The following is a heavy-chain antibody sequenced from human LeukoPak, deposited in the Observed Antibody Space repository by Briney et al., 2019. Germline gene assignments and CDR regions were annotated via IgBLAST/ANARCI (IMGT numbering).Heavy chain of an antibody. Sequence: PSETLSLTCTVSGGSISSGEYYWSWIRQPPGKGLEWIGYIYYSGSTYYNPSLKSRVTISVDTSKNQFSLKLSSVTAADTAVYYCAREARYGDYGDYWGQGTLVTVSS. D-gene: IGHD4-17*01. CDR3: AREARYGDYGDY. CDR2: IYYSGST. V-gene: IGHV4-30-4*01. CDR1: GGSISSGEYY. J-gene: IGHJ4*02.